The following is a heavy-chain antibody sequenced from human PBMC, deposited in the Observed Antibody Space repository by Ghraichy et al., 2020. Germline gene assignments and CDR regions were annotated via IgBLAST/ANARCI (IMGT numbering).Heavy chain of an antibody. Sequence: SETLSLTCAVYGGSFSGYYWSWIRQPPGKGLEWIGEINHSGSTNYNPSLKSRVTISVDTSKNQFSLKLSSVTAADTAVYYCARDLGVITMIVVGNRKNNWFDPWGQGTLVTVSS. D-gene: IGHD3-22*01. V-gene: IGHV4-34*01. CDR2: INHSGST. J-gene: IGHJ5*02. CDR1: GGSFSGYY. CDR3: ARDLGVITMIVVGNRKNNWFDP.